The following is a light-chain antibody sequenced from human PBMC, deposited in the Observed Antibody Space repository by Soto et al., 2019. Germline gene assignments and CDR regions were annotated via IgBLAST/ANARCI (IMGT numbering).Light chain of an antibody. Sequence: QPVLTQPPSVSGAPGQRVTNSCTGSSSNIGADYDVHWYQQLPGTAPKLLIYGNTNRPSGVPDRFSGSKSGTSASLAVTGLQAEDEADYYCQSYDSTLISSVFGGGTKLTVL. CDR1: SSNIGADYD. V-gene: IGLV1-40*01. CDR2: GNT. CDR3: QSYDSTLISSV. J-gene: IGLJ2*01.